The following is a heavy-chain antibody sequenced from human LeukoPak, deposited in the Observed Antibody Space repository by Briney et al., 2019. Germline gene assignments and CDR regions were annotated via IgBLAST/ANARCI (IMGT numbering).Heavy chain of an antibody. CDR2: IYYSGST. J-gene: IGHJ3*02. Sequence: SETLSLTCTVSGGSISSYYWSWIRQPPGKGREWIGYIYYSGSTNYSPSLKSRVTISVDTSKNQFSLKLSSVTAADAAVYYCASGGIAAAGYDAFDIWGQGTMVTVSS. CDR1: GGSISSYY. V-gene: IGHV4-59*01. CDR3: ASGGIAAAGYDAFDI. D-gene: IGHD6-13*01.